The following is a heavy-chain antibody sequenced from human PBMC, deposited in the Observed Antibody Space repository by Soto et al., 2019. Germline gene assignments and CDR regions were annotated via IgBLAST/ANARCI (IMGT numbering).Heavy chain of an antibody. D-gene: IGHD2-2*01. CDR1: GGTFSSYA. Sequence: QVPLVQSGAEVKKPGSSVKVSCKASGGTFSSYAISWVRQAPGQGLEWMGGIIPIFGTANYAQKFQGRVTITADESTSTAYMELSSLRSEDSAVYYCARLDLVPAAPRGGYDLHYYYYGMDVWGQGTTVTVSS. CDR3: ARLDLVPAAPRGGYDLHYYYYGMDV. V-gene: IGHV1-69*01. CDR2: IIPIFGTA. J-gene: IGHJ6*02.